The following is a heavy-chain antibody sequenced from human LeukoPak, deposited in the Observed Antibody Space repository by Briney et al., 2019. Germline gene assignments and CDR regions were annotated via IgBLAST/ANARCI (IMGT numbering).Heavy chain of an antibody. CDR1: GFTFSSYA. CDR3: AKDQDFWSGYYTN. D-gene: IGHD3-3*01. J-gene: IGHJ4*02. Sequence: GGSLRLSCAASGFTFSSYAMSWVRQAPGKGLEWVSAISGSGGSTYYADSVKGRFTISRDNPKNTLYLQMNSLRAEDTAVYYCAKDQDFWSGYYTNWGQGTLVTVSS. CDR2: ISGSGGST. V-gene: IGHV3-23*01.